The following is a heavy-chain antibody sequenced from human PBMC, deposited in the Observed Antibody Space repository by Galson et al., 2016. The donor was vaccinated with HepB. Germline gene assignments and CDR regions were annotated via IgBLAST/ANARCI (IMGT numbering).Heavy chain of an antibody. CDR2: IIGSGAST. V-gene: IGHV3-23*01. CDR3: AKVIRPYDFWGGSQNYHYYGLHV. CDR1: GFNFSSYA. J-gene: IGHJ6*02. Sequence: SLRLSCAASGFNFSSYAMTWVRQAPGKGLEWVSAIIGSGASTYYGDSVKGRFTISRDNSKKTLYLQMNRLRVEDTAVYYCAKVIRPYDFWGGSQNYHYYGLHVWGQGTTVTVS. D-gene: IGHD3-3*01.